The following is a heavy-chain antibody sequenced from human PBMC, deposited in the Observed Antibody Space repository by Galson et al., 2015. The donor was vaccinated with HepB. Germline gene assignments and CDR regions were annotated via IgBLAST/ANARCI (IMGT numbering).Heavy chain of an antibody. J-gene: IGHJ6*03. Sequence: LRLSCAASGFTFDAFTMHWVRQAPGKGLEWVSLMTWDGYTAYADSVKGRFTISRDNNKNPLSLQMSSLRTEDTAFYYCAKPADRNYMDVWGKGTTVIVSS. D-gene: IGHD2-15*01. CDR3: AKPADRNYMDV. CDR1: GFTFDAFT. CDR2: MTWDGYTA. V-gene: IGHV3-43*01.